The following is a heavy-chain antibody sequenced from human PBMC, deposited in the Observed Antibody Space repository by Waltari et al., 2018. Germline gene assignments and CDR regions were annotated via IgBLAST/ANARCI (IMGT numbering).Heavy chain of an antibody. V-gene: IGHV3-23*01. D-gene: IGHD6-6*01. J-gene: IGHJ5*02. CDR3: ARGRASGLVDWFDP. CDR2: LTGGAEGA. Sequence: GQLLVSGGGLVHPGGSWRRPCASSGFTLYYYAMMWVRQAAGKGLEWIASLTGGAEGAYYAESVRGRFTISRDNTQNTLFLQMSGLRVDDSGTYYCARGRASGLVDWFDPWGRGTLVTVSS. CDR1: GFTLYYYA.